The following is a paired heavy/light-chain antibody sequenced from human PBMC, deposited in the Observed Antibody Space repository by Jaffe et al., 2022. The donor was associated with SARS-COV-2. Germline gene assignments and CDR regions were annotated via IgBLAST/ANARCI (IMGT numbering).Heavy chain of an antibody. V-gene: IGHV1-46*01. CDR1: GYIFSHYY. J-gene: IGHJ3*02. Sequence: QAQLVQSGAEIKKPGASVKVSCKASGYIFSHYYMHWVRQTPGQGLEWMGMINPYGGATNYAQNFQGRVTLSSDTSTSTLYMEMTSLTSDDTAVYYCAREDIPSWMVFDIWGQGTVVTVSS. CDR2: INPYGGAT. D-gene: IGHD2-2*03. CDR3: AREDIPSWMVFDI.
Light chain of an antibody. CDR3: SSFTINSTRV. Sequence: QSALTQPASVSGSPGQSITISCTGTSRDIGLYDYVSWYQQHPGKAPKYIISEVNKRPSGVPDRFSGSKSGNTASLTISGLQSDDEATFYCSSFTINSTRVFGGGTKVTVL. V-gene: IGLV2-14*01. J-gene: IGLJ3*02. CDR2: EVN. CDR1: SRDIGLYDY.